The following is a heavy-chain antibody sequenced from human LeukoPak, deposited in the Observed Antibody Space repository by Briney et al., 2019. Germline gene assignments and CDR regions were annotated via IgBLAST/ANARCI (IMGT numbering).Heavy chain of an antibody. J-gene: IGHJ4*02. CDR1: GYSITNYS. CDR2: INPSGGSP. V-gene: IGHV1-46*01. Sequence: ASVKVSCKASGYSITNYSMNWVRQAPGQGLEWMGIINPSGGSPSYAQKFQGRVTMTRDMSTSTVYMELSSLRSEDTAVYYCARDLGIAAAGTYFDYWGQGTLVTVSS. CDR3: ARDLGIAAAGTYFDY. D-gene: IGHD6-13*01.